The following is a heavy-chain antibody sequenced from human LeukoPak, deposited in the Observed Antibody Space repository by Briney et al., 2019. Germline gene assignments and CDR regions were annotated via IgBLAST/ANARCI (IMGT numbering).Heavy chain of an antibody. D-gene: IGHD1-26*01. V-gene: IGHV3-48*04. CDR3: ARGPQVGHYFDY. Sequence: PGGSLRLSCAGSGFTFSTSPMNWVRQAPGRGLEWLSYITSSSTTIYYADSVRGRFTISRDNAKNSLYLQMNSLRAEDTAVYYCARGPQVGHYFDYWGQGTLVTVSS. J-gene: IGHJ4*02. CDR2: ITSSSTTI. CDR1: GFTFSTSP.